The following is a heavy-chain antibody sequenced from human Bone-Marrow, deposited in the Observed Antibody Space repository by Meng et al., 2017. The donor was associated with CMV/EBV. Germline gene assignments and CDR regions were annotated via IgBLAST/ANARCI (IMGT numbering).Heavy chain of an antibody. J-gene: IGHJ5*02. CDR1: GAAILSGNYY. CDR2: VYFTGTS. V-gene: IGHV4-61*01. CDR3: ARGYYDFLHWFDP. D-gene: IGHD3-3*01. Sequence: GSLRLSCTVSGAAILSGNYYWSWIRQPPGKGLEWMGYVYFTGTSTYNPSLKSRVTISIDTSENQFSLKLSSVTAADTAVYYCARGYYDFLHWFDPWGQGTLVTVSS.